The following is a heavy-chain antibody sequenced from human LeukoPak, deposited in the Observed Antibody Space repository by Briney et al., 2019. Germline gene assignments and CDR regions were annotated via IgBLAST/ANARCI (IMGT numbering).Heavy chain of an antibody. J-gene: IGHJ6*03. CDR2: ISSSGSTI. Sequence: GGSLRLSCAASGFTFSSYEMNWVRQAPGKGLEWVSYISSSGSTIYYADSLKGRFTISRDNAKNSLYLQMNSLRAEDTAVYYCARDRVVVVPAPNSYYYYMDVWGKGTTVTISS. D-gene: IGHD2-2*01. V-gene: IGHV3-48*03. CDR3: ARDRVVVVPAPNSYYYYMDV. CDR1: GFTFSSYE.